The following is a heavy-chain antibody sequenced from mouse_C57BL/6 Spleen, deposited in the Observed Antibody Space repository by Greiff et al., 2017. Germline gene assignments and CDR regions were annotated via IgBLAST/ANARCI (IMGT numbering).Heavy chain of an antibody. CDR3: ARPYDSSSYAGFAY. V-gene: IGHV1-54*01. Sequence: QVQLQQSGADLVRPGTSVKVSCKASGYAFTNYLIEWVKQRPGQGLEWIGAINPGSGGTNYNEKFKGKAPLTADNSSSTAYLQLSSLTSEDSAVYFCARPYDSSSYAGFAYWGQGTLVTVSA. CDR1: GYAFTNYL. CDR2: INPGSGGT. D-gene: IGHD3-2*02. J-gene: IGHJ3*01.